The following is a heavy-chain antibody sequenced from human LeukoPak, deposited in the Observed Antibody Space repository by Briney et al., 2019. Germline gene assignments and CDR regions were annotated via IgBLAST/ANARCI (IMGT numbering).Heavy chain of an antibody. Sequence: ASVKVSCKASGYTFTSYAMNWVRQAPGQGLEWMGWINPNSGGTNYAQKFQGRVTMTRDTSISTAYMELSRLRSDDTAVYYCARDKVYDSSARAFDIWGQGTMVTVSS. V-gene: IGHV1-2*02. J-gene: IGHJ3*02. CDR1: GYTFTSYA. CDR3: ARDKVYDSSARAFDI. D-gene: IGHD3-22*01. CDR2: INPNSGGT.